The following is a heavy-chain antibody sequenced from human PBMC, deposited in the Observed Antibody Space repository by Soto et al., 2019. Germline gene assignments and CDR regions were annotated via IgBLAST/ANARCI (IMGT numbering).Heavy chain of an antibody. V-gene: IGHV2-5*02. CDR1: GFSLTTSGVG. D-gene: IGHD3-22*01. CDR3: ASSSGYRIFDC. CDR2: IFWDDDK. Sequence: QITLKESGPPLVKPTQTLTLTCTFSGFSLTTSGVGVGWIRQPPGKALEWLALIFWDDDKRYSPSLKSRLTITKATSKNQVVLTMTNMDPVDTATYYCASSSGYRIFDCWGQGTLVTVSS. J-gene: IGHJ4*02.